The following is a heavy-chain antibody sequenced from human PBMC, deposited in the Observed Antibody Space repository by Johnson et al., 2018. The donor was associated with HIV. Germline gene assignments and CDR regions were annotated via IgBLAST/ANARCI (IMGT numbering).Heavy chain of an antibody. CDR1: GFTFSNHA. D-gene: IGHD2-8*02. J-gene: IGHJ3*02. CDR3: AKSYCPGCDGFDM. V-gene: IGHV3-30*18. CDR2: MSYAGTKE. Sequence: QVQLVESGGGVVQPGRSLRLSCAASGFTFSNHAMYWVRQAPGKGLEWVALMSYAGTKEYYADSVKGRFTISRDNSKNMLYLQMNTLRADDTGVYYCAKSYCPGCDGFDMWGQGTMVTVSS.